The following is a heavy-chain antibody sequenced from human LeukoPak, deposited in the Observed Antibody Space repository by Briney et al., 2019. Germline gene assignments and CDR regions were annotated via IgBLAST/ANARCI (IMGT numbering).Heavy chain of an antibody. CDR3: AKEGGYYDILSNPYYFDY. D-gene: IGHD3-9*01. Sequence: PGGSLRLPCAASGFTFSSYGMHWVRQAPGKGLEWVAVISYDGSNKYYADSVKGRFTISRDNSKNTLYLQMNSLRAEDTAVYYCAKEGGYYDILSNPYYFDYWGQGTLVTVSS. V-gene: IGHV3-30*18. J-gene: IGHJ4*02. CDR2: ISYDGSNK. CDR1: GFTFSSYG.